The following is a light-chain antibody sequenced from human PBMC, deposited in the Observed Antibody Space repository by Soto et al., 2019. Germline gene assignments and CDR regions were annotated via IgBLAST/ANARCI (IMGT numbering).Light chain of an antibody. J-gene: IGLJ2*01. CDR3: AAWDATVNGLV. V-gene: IGLV1-47*01. CDR1: SANIGSHY. Sequence: QSVLTQSPSASGTPGQRGTISCSGSSANIGSHYVYWYQQFPGTAPRLLIYRADQRPSGVPARFSGSKSGTSASLAIRGLRSEDEAAHYCAAWDATVNGLVFGGGTKLTVL. CDR2: RAD.